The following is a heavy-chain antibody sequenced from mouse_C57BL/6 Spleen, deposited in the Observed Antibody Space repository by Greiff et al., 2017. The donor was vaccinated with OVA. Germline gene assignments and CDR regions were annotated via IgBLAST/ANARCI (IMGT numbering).Heavy chain of an antibody. D-gene: IGHD2-5*01. J-gene: IGHJ4*01. CDR2: ISSGSSTI. Sequence: EVHLVESGGGLVKPGGSLKLSCAASGFTFSDYGMHWVRQAPETGLEWVAYISSGSSTIYYADTVKGRFTISRDNAKNTLFLQMTSLRSEDTAMYYCASTYYSNYYYAMGYWGQGTSVTVSS. V-gene: IGHV5-17*01. CDR1: GFTFSDYG. CDR3: ASTYYSNYYYAMGY.